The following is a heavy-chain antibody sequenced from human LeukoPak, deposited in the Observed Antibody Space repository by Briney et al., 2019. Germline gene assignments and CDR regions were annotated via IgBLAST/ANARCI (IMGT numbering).Heavy chain of an antibody. J-gene: IGHJ4*02. Sequence: GGSLRLSCAASGFSFSSYAMHWVRQAPGKGLEWVAAIPNDGSKTYYADSVKGRFTISRDNSKNTLYLQMNSLRTEDTAVYYCANERGYNYGYSFDYWSQGTLVTVSS. CDR3: ANERGYNYGYSFDY. V-gene: IGHV3-30-3*02. CDR1: GFSFSSYA. D-gene: IGHD5-18*01. CDR2: IPNDGSKT.